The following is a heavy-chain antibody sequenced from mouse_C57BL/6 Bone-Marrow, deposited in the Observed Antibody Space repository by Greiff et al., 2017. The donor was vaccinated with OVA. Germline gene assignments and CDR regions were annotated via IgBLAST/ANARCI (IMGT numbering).Heavy chain of an antibody. Sequence: QVQLKESGPGLVAPSQSRSITCTVSGFSFTSYGVSWVRQPPGKGLEWLGVIWGDGSTNYHSALIPRLSTSKDNSKSQVFLKLDSLQTEDTATYYCAKPSTMVTPFAYWGQGTLVTVSA. V-gene: IGHV2-3*01. D-gene: IGHD2-1*01. CDR1: GFSFTSYG. CDR2: IWGDGST. CDR3: AKPSTMVTPFAY. J-gene: IGHJ3*01.